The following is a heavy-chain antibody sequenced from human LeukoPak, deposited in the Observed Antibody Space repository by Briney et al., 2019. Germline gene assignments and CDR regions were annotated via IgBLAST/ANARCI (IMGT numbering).Heavy chain of an antibody. CDR1: GGSISSYY. Sequence: SETLSLTCTVSGGSISSYYWSWIRQPPGKGLEWIGYIYFTGSTNYNPSLKSRVTISVDTSKNQFSLKLSSVTAADTAVYYCARDPQLTSWGNDAFDIWGQGTMVTVSS. D-gene: IGHD2-2*01. J-gene: IGHJ3*02. V-gene: IGHV4-59*01. CDR3: ARDPQLTSWGNDAFDI. CDR2: IYFTGST.